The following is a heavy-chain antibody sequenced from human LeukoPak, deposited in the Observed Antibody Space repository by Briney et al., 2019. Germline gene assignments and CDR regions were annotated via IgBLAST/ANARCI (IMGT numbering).Heavy chain of an antibody. D-gene: IGHD5-24*01. V-gene: IGHV5-51*01. Sequence: GESLKISCKGSGYSFTSYWIGWVRQMPGKGLEWMGIIYPGDSDTKYSPSFQGQVTISADKSISTAYLQWSSLKASDTAMYYCVRLGRDDNLVRYFDYWGQGTLVTVSS. CDR1: GYSFTSYW. CDR3: VRLGRDDNLVRYFDY. J-gene: IGHJ4*02. CDR2: IYPGDSDT.